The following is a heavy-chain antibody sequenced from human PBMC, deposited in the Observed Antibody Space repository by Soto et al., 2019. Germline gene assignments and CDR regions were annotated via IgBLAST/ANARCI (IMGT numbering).Heavy chain of an antibody. CDR3: AKDPSSSWGVFHY. V-gene: IGHV3-30*18. D-gene: IGHD6-13*01. Sequence: QVQLVESGGGVVQPGRSLRLSCAASGFTFSSYGMHWVRQAPGKGLEWVAVISNDGSKKFYTDSVKGRFTISRDNXKNTLYLQMNGLRTEDTAVYYCAKDPSSSWGVFHYWGQGSLVTVSS. CDR1: GFTFSSYG. CDR2: ISNDGSKK. J-gene: IGHJ4*02.